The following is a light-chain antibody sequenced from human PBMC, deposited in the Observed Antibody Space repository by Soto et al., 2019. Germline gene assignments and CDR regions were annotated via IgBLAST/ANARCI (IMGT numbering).Light chain of an antibody. CDR3: SSYTSSSTLYV. V-gene: IGLV2-14*01. Sequence: QSVLTQPASVSGSPGQSITVSCTGTSSDVGGYNYVSWYQQHPGKAPKLMIYEVSNRPSGGSNRVSGSKSGNTTSLTISGLQAEEEADYYCSSYTSSSTLYVFGTGTKVTV. J-gene: IGLJ1*01. CDR2: EVS. CDR1: SSDVGGYNY.